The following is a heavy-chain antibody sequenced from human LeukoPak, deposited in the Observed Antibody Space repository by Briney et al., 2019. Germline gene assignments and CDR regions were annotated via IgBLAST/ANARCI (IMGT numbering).Heavy chain of an antibody. V-gene: IGHV4-34*01. CDR2: INHSGST. Sequence: PSETLSLTCAVYGGSFSGYSWSWIRQPPGKGLEWIGEINHSGSTNCNPSLKSRVTISVDTSKNQFSLKVSSVTAADTAVYYCARSLGYCSGGSCYPRGWFDPWGQGILVTVSS. D-gene: IGHD2-15*01. J-gene: IGHJ5*02. CDR3: ARSLGYCSGGSCYPRGWFDP. CDR1: GGSFSGYS.